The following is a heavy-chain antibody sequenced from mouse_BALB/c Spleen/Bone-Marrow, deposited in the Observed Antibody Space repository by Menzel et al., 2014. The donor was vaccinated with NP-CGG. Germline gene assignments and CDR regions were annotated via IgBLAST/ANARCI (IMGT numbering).Heavy chain of an antibody. D-gene: IGHD1-1*01. CDR2: INPYNGDT. CDR1: GYSFTGYF. Sequence: EVMLVESGPELVKPGASVKISCKASGYSFTGYFMNWVMPSHGKSLEWIGRINPYNGDTFYNQKFKGKATLTVDKSSSTAHMELRSLASEDSAVYYCAREGGYYYGSSPYFDVWGAGTTVTVSS. V-gene: IGHV1-20*02. J-gene: IGHJ1*01. CDR3: AREGGYYYGSSPYFDV.